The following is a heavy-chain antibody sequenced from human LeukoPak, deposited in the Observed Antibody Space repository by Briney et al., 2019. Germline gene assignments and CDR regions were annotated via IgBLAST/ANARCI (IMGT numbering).Heavy chain of an antibody. CDR3: ARARGRFYDSSGPKLDY. CDR1: GYTFTSYA. J-gene: IGHJ4*02. D-gene: IGHD3-22*01. V-gene: IGHV7-4-1*02. CDR2: INTNTGNP. Sequence: ASVKVSCKASGYTFTSYAMNWVRQAPGQGLEWMGWINTNTGNPTYAQGFTGRIVFSLDTSVSTAYLQISSLKAEDTAVYYCARARGRFYDSSGPKLDYWGQGTLLTVSS.